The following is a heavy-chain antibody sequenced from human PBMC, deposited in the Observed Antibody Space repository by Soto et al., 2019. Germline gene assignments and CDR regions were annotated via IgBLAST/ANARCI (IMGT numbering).Heavy chain of an antibody. D-gene: IGHD5-18*01. J-gene: IGHJ6*01. CDR2: IYHSGST. CDR1: GGSISSGGYY. CDR3: ARECYSYGYGGDSYYGMDM. Sequence: SKTLSLTCFVSGGSISSGGYYWSWIRQHPGKGLEWIGYIYHSGSTYYNPSLKSRVTISVDTSKNQFSLKLSSVTAADTAVYYCARECYSYGYGGDSYYGMDMWVQETT. V-gene: IGHV4-31*03.